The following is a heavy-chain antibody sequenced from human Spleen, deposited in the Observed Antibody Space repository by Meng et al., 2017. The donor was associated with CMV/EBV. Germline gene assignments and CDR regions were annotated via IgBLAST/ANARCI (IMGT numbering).Heavy chain of an antibody. V-gene: IGHV3-23*03. D-gene: IGHD3-22*01. CDR1: GFSLTNYG. Sequence: GESLKISCTASGFSLTNYGVSWVRQSPGKGLEWVSIVYSDNRTTHYADSVKGRFTFSRDNSKNTLFLHMNSLRAEDTAVYYCAKAPGLYYYDSRGSVDYWGQGTLVTVSS. CDR2: VYSDNRTT. CDR3: AKAPGLYYYDSRGSVDY. J-gene: IGHJ4*02.